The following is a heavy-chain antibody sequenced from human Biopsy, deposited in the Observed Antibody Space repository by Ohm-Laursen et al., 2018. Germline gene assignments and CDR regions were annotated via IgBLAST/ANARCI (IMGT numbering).Heavy chain of an antibody. V-gene: IGHV3-9*01. CDR3: VRDSTLDY. CDR2: LTWNSANI. CDR1: GFTFDNYA. Sequence: RSLRLSCAASGFTFDNYAMHWVRQTPGKGLEWASGLTWNSANIGYADSVKGRFTISRDNARNSLFLEMSSLREEDTGLYHCVRDSTLDYWGQGTLVTVSS. J-gene: IGHJ4*02.